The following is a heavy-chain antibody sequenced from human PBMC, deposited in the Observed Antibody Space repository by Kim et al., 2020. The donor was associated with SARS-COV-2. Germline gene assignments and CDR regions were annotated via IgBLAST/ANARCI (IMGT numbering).Heavy chain of an antibody. CDR2: IYKSGST. Sequence: SETPSLTCTVSGCSYYWSWIRQSPGKGLEWIGYIYKSGSTYYNPSLESRITISLDTSKGQFSLKLNSVTAADTAVHYCARGHSLANYHWFNPLAQGNRV. V-gene: IGHV4-59*12. J-gene: IGHJ5*02. CDR3: ARGHSLANYHWFNP. D-gene: IGHD3-16*01. CDR1: GCSYY.